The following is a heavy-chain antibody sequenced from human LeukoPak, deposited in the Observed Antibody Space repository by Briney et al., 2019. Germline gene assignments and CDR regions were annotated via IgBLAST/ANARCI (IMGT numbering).Heavy chain of an antibody. D-gene: IGHD4-17*01. J-gene: IGHJ5*02. V-gene: IGHV3-21*01. CDR1: GFTFSSYS. CDR2: ISSSSSYI. Sequence: PGGPLRLSCAASGFTFSSYSMNWVRQAPGKGLEWVSSISSSSSYIYYADSVKGRFTISRDNAKNSLYLQMNSLRAEDTAVYYCARGRFDYGDYRKLNWFDPWGQGTLVTVSS. CDR3: ARGRFDYGDYRKLNWFDP.